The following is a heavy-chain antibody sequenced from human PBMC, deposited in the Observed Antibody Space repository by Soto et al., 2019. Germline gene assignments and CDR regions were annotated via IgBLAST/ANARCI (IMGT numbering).Heavy chain of an antibody. V-gene: IGHV4-31*03. CDR3: AMVRGVKFDP. Sequence: SETLSLTCTVSGGSISRGGYYWSWIRQHPGKGLEWIGYIYYSGSTYYNPSLKSRVTISVDTSKNQFSLKLSSVTAADTAVYYFAMVRGVKFDPWGQGTLVTVSS. CDR1: GGSISRGGYY. CDR2: IYYSGST. D-gene: IGHD3-10*01. J-gene: IGHJ5*02.